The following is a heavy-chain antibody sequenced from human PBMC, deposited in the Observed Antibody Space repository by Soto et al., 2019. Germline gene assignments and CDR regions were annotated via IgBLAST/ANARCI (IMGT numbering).Heavy chain of an antibody. CDR2: ISYDGSNK. CDR3: ARAYGGNSPISGMDV. V-gene: IGHV3-30-3*01. CDR1: GFPFSSYA. J-gene: IGHJ6*02. Sequence: GGSLRLSCAASGFPFSSYAMHLVRQSPGKGLEWVAVISYDGSNKYYADSVKGRFTISRDNSKNTLYLQMNSLRAEDTAVYYCARAYGGNSPISGMDVWGQGTRVTVSS. D-gene: IGHD4-17*01.